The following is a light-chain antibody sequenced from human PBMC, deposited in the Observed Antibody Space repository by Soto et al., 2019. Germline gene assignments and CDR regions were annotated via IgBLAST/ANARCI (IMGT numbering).Light chain of an antibody. Sequence: DIQMSQSPSSLSASVGDRVTITCRASQSISHCLNWYQQKPGKAPKLLIYAAYTLQSEVPSRLSGSGSGTEFTLTINSLQPEDFATYYCQQTYSLPYTFGHGTELEIK. CDR2: AAY. J-gene: IGKJ2*01. V-gene: IGKV1-39*01. CDR3: QQTYSLPYT. CDR1: QSISHC.